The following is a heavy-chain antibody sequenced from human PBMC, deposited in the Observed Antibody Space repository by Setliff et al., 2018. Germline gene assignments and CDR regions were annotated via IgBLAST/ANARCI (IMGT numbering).Heavy chain of an antibody. D-gene: IGHD3-16*01. CDR1: GFTFSAHW. CDR3: ARDGGEY. V-gene: IGHV3-7*01. J-gene: IGHJ4*02. Sequence: GGSLRLSCAASGFTFSAHWMSWVRQAPGKGLEWVANIKQDGSEKYYVDSVKGRFTISRDNAKNSLYLQMNSLRAEDTAVYYCARDGGEYWGQGTLVTVS. CDR2: IKQDGSEK.